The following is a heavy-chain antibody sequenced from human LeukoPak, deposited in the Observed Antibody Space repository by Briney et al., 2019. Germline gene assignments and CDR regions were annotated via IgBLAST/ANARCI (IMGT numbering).Heavy chain of an antibody. V-gene: IGHV4-30-4*01. Sequence: SETLSLTCTVSGGSISSGDYYWSWIRQPPGKGLEWIGYIYYSGSTYYNPSLKSRVTISVDTSKNQFSLKLSSVTAADTAVYYCARQERVVRGGSGSYYAVYFDYWGQGTLVTVSS. CDR3: ARQERVVRGGSGSYYAVYFDY. CDR1: GGSISSGDYY. J-gene: IGHJ4*02. CDR2: IYYSGST. D-gene: IGHD1-26*01.